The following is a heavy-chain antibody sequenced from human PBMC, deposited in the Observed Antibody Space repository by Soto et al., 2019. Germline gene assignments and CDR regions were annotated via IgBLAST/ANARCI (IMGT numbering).Heavy chain of an antibody. Sequence: SETLSLTCAVYGGSFSGYYWSWIRQPPGKGLEWIGEINHSGSTNYNPSLKSRVTISVDTSKNQFSLKLSSVTAADTAVYYCARGLAITMVRGVITYFDYWGQGTLVTVSS. CDR3: ARGLAITMVRGVITYFDY. J-gene: IGHJ4*02. CDR2: INHSGST. V-gene: IGHV4-34*01. CDR1: GGSFSGYY. D-gene: IGHD3-10*01.